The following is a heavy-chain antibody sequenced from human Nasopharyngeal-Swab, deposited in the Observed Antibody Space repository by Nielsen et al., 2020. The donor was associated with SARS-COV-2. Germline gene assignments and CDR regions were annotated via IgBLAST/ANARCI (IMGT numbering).Heavy chain of an antibody. V-gene: IGHV4-59*01. Sequence: SETLSPTCTVPGCPISSYHWRWIRQPPGKGLEWIGYIYYSGSTNYNPSLKSRVTISVDTSKNQFSLKLSSVTAADTAVYYCARCIAAAGPYYYYMDVWGKGTTVTVSS. CDR3: ARCIAAAGPYYYYMDV. J-gene: IGHJ6*03. CDR1: GCPISSYH. D-gene: IGHD6-13*01. CDR2: IYYSGST.